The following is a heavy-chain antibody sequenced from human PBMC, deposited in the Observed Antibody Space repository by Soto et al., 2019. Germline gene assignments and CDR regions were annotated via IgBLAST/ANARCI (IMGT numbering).Heavy chain of an antibody. V-gene: IGHV4-4*07. CDR1: GGSISPYY. CDR2: IYASGST. J-gene: IGHJ4*02. Sequence: PSETLSLTCTASGGSISPYYWSWIRQPAGKGLEWIGRIYASGSTNYNPSLKGRVTMSVATSKNQFSLKLSSMTAADTAVYYCARGGMVIIPSATAFDYWGQGTLVTVSS. D-gene: IGHD3-3*01. CDR3: ARGGMVIIPSATAFDY.